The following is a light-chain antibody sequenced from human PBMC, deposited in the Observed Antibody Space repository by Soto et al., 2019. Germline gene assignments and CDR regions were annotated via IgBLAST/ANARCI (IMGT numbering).Light chain of an antibody. CDR3: QQYGSTPRT. J-gene: IGKJ1*01. CDR1: QSVSSSY. CDR2: GAS. Sequence: EIVMTHSPATLSVSPWEGATLYCSSSQSVSSSYLAWYQQKPGQAPRLLIYGASSRATGIPDRFSGSGSGTDFTLTISRLEPEDFAVYYCQQYGSTPRTFGQGAKVDIK. V-gene: IGKV3-20*01.